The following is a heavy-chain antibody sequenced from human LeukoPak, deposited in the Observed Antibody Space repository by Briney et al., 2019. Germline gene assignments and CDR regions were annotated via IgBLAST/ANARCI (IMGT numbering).Heavy chain of an antibody. D-gene: IGHD6-19*01. CDR1: GYTLTDYY. Sequence: ASVKVSCKVSGYTLTDYYMQWVQQAPGKGLEWMGLVDPEDGETIYAEKFQGRVTITADTSTDTAYMELSSLRSEDTAVYYCAILIVAGTHFDYWGQGTLVTVSS. CDR2: VDPEDGET. V-gene: IGHV1-69-2*01. J-gene: IGHJ4*02. CDR3: AILIVAGTHFDY.